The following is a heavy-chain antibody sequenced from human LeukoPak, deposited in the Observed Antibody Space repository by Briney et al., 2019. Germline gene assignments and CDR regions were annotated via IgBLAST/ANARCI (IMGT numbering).Heavy chain of an antibody. D-gene: IGHD1-7*01. CDR1: GFTVSSNY. CDR2: IYSGGST. V-gene: IGHV3-53*01. J-gene: IGHJ6*02. Sequence: SGGSLRLSCAASGFTVSSNYMSWVRQAPGKGLEWVSVIYSGGSTYYADSEKGRFTISRDNSKNTLYLQMNSLRAEDTAVYYCASRGTTGPYYYYYGMDVWGQGTTVTVSS. CDR3: ASRGTTGPYYYYYGMDV.